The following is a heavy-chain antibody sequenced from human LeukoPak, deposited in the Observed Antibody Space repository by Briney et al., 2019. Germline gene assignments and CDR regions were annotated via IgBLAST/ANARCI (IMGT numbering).Heavy chain of an antibody. CDR3: ASSSGWDPTYYFDY. Sequence: GGSLRLSCAASGFTFSSYWMSWVRQAPGKGLEWVANIKQDGSEKYYVDSVKGRFTISRDNAKNSLYLQINSLRAEDTAVYYCASSSGWDPTYYFDYWGQGTLVTVSS. CDR1: GFTFSSYW. CDR2: IKQDGSEK. D-gene: IGHD6-19*01. J-gene: IGHJ4*02. V-gene: IGHV3-7*01.